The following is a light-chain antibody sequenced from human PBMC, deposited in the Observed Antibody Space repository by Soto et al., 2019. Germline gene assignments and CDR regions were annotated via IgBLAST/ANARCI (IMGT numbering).Light chain of an antibody. Sequence: DIQMTQSPSTLSASVGDRVTITCRASQSISGWLAWYQQKPGKAPKLLIYKASSLESGVPTRFSGSGFGTEISLTISSLHPDNFATYYCQQYSSYSTFGQGTKLEIK. CDR3: QQYSSYST. CDR2: KAS. CDR1: QSISGW. J-gene: IGKJ2*01. V-gene: IGKV1-5*03.